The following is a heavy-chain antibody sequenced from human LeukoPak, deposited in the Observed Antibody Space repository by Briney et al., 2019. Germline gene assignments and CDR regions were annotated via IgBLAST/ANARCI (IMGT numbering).Heavy chain of an antibody. V-gene: IGHV4-38-2*02. CDR2: IYYSGST. CDR1: GYSISSGYY. J-gene: IGHJ6*03. D-gene: IGHD3-3*01. Sequence: PSETLSLTCTVSGYSISSGYYWGWIRQPPGKGLEWIGSIYYSGSTYYNPSLKSRVTISVDTSKNQFSLKLSSVTAADTAVYYCATVVGGYYYMDVWGKGTTVTVSS. CDR3: ATVVGGYYYMDV.